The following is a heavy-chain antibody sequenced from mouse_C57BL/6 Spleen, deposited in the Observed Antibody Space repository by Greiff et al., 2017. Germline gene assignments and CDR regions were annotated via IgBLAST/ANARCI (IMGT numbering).Heavy chain of an antibody. CDR3: ERTKVVPSRFAY. J-gene: IGHJ3*01. CDR2: IYPGSGST. D-gene: IGHD1-1*01. V-gene: IGHV1-55*01. CDR1: GYTFTSYW. Sequence: QVQLQQPGAELVKPGASVKMSCKASGYTFTSYWITWVKQRPGQGLEWIGDIYPGSGSTNYNEKFKSKATLTVDTSSSTAYMQLSSLSSEDSAVYYCERTKVVPSRFAYWGQGTLVTVSA.